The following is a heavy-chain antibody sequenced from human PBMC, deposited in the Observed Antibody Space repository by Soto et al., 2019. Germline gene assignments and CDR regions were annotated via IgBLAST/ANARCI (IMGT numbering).Heavy chain of an antibody. J-gene: IGHJ4*02. V-gene: IGHV1-46*01. CDR3: ATVRTVMYAGVQYFFDY. D-gene: IGHD2-8*01. Sequence: ASVKVSCKASGYTFANYHMHWVRQAPGQGLEWMGIINPTSGTTTYAQRFQGRVTMTRDTSTTTVYMELSSLGSVDTDVYYCATVRTVMYAGVQYFFDYWGQGTQVTVSS. CDR1: GYTFANYH. CDR2: INPTSGTT.